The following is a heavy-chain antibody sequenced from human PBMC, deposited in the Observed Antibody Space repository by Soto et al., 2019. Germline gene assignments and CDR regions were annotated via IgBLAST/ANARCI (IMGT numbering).Heavy chain of an antibody. Sequence: QARLVESGGGVVQPGRSLRLSCEASGLTFSAYGMHWVRQAPGKGLEWVATISYDGSKKYFGDSVKGRFTISRDHSKSTLYLEINSLRTEDTAVYYCAKASHCNKGRCSLGLIGDRAFDIWGQGTMVTVSS. J-gene: IGHJ3*02. CDR2: ISYDGSKK. CDR1: GLTFSAYG. D-gene: IGHD2-8*01. CDR3: AKASHCNKGRCSLGLIGDRAFDI. V-gene: IGHV3-30*18.